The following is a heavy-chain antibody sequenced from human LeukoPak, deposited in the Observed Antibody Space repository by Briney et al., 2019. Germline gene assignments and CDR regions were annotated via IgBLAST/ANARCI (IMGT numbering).Heavy chain of an antibody. J-gene: IGHJ4*02. CDR3: ARLKWLRLGLYYFDY. CDR1: GGSISSSSYY. Sequence: SETLSLTCTVSGGSISSSSYYWGWIRQPPGKGLEWIGSIYYSGSTYYNPSLESRVTISVDTSKNQFSLKLSSVTAADTAVYYCARLKWLRLGLYYFDYWGQGTLVTVSS. CDR2: IYYSGST. V-gene: IGHV4-39*01. D-gene: IGHD5-12*01.